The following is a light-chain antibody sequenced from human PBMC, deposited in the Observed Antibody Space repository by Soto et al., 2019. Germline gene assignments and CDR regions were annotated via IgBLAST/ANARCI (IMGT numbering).Light chain of an antibody. V-gene: IGKV1-17*01. J-gene: IGKJ4*01. CDR3: QQYNSYSPLT. Sequence: DIQMTQFPSTLSASVGDRVTITCRASQGIRNDLGWYQQKPGKAPKLMIYAASSLQSGVPSRFSGSGSGTDFTLTISSLQPDDFATYYGQQYNSYSPLTFGGGTKVDIK. CDR1: QGIRND. CDR2: AAS.